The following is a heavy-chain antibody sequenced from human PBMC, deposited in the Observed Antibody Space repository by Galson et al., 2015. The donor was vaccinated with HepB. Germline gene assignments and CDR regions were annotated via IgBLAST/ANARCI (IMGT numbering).Heavy chain of an antibody. Sequence: SLRLSCAASGFTVSSDHMSWVRQAPGKGLEWVSLIYGGGTSYYADSVKGRFTISRDNPKNTLYFQMNNLRAEDTAVYYCARTRNWNYDMDVWGKGTTVTVSS. V-gene: IGHV3-53*01. CDR1: GFTVSSDH. CDR3: ARTRNWNYDMDV. J-gene: IGHJ6*03. D-gene: IGHD1-1*01. CDR2: IYGGGTS.